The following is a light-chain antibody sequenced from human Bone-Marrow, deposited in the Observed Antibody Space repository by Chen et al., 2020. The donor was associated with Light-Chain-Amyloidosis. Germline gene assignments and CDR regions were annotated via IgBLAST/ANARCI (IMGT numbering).Light chain of an antibody. CDR3: QTYDTTLSAPV. Sequence: QSVLTQPPSVSGAQGQRVTISCAGSSANIGTGYDVHWYQQPPGSAPKVVIYSNSNRPSGVPDRFSGSKSGTSASLVITALQEEDAADYYCQTYDTTLSAPVFGGGTRLTVL. J-gene: IGLJ2*01. CDR1: SANIGTGYD. V-gene: IGLV1-40*01. CDR2: SNS.